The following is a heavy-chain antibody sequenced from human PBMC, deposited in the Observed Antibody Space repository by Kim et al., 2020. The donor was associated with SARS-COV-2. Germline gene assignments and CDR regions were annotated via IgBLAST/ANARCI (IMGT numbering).Heavy chain of an antibody. J-gene: IGHJ4*02. V-gene: IGHV4-39*01. CDR1: GCSISSSSYY. D-gene: IGHD1-7*01. Sequence: SETLSLTCTVSGCSISSSSYYWGWIRQPPGKGLEWIGSIYYSGSTYYNPSLKSRVTISVDTSKHQFSLKLSSVTAAATGVYYCRSFELPPLFAYWVQGTLVTVSS. CDR2: IYYSGST. CDR3: RSFELPPLFAY.